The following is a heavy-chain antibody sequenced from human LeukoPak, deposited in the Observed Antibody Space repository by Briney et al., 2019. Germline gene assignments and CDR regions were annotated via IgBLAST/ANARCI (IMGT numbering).Heavy chain of an antibody. CDR3: ANFLSTGATYWFDS. V-gene: IGHV5-51*01. Sequence: GESLKISCKGSGYSFTTKWIGWVRQMPGKGLEWMGIIYPADSDTRYSPSFQGQVTISADKSISTAHLQWSSLKASDTAMYYCANFLSTGATYWFDSWGQGTLVTVSS. J-gene: IGHJ5*01. CDR2: IYPADSDT. CDR1: GYSFTTKW. D-gene: IGHD1/OR15-1a*01.